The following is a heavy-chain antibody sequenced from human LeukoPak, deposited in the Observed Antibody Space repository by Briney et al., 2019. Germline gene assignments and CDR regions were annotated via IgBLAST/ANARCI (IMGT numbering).Heavy chain of an antibody. CDR2: INSDGSDT. D-gene: IGHD5-18*01. CDR3: ARGGYHHGFDI. CDR1: GFTFNSYW. J-gene: IGHJ3*02. Sequence: PGGSLRLSXAASGFTFNSYWFRWVRQAPGRGVVWVSRINSDGSDTIYADSVKGSFTIYRDNAKSTVYLQMNSLNAEDTAVYYCARGGYHHGFDIWGQGTMVTVSS. V-gene: IGHV3-74*01.